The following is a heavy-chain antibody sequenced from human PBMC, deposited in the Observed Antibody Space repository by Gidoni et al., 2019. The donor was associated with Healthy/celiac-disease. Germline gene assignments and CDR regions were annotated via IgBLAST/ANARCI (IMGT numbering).Heavy chain of an antibody. J-gene: IGHJ4*02. Sequence: EVQLVESGGGVVQPGGSLRLSCAASGFTFDAYAMHWVRQAPGKGLEWVSLISGDGGSTYYADSVKGRFTISRDNSKNSRYLQMNSLRTEDTALYYCAKDGTYYDSSGYYNYFDYWGQGTLVTVSS. D-gene: IGHD3-22*01. CDR1: GFTFDAYA. V-gene: IGHV3-43*02. CDR3: AKDGTYYDSSGYYNYFDY. CDR2: ISGDGGST.